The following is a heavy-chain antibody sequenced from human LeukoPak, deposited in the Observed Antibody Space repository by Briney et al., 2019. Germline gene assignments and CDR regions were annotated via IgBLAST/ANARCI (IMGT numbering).Heavy chain of an antibody. Sequence: PGGSLRLSCAASGFTFSSYAMSWIRQAPGKGLVWVSYISSRSSNKYYADSVKGRFTISRDNAKNSLYLQMDSLRVEDTAVYYCAREGWDLNALDIWGQGTMVTVSP. J-gene: IGHJ3*02. CDR3: AREGWDLNALDI. CDR2: ISSRSSNK. V-gene: IGHV3-48*04. D-gene: IGHD1-26*01. CDR1: GFTFSSYA.